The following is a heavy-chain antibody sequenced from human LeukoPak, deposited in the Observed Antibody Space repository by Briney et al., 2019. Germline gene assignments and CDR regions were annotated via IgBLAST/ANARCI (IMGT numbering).Heavy chain of an antibody. Sequence: SETLSLTCTVSGGSISSYYWSWLRQPPGKGLEWIGYIYYSGSTNYNPSLKSRVTISVDTSKNQFSLKLSSVTAADTAVYYCARDHGSSSWYGDAFDIWGQGTMVTVSS. D-gene: IGHD6-13*01. CDR3: ARDHGSSSWYGDAFDI. V-gene: IGHV4-59*01. CDR2: IYYSGST. J-gene: IGHJ3*02. CDR1: GGSISSYY.